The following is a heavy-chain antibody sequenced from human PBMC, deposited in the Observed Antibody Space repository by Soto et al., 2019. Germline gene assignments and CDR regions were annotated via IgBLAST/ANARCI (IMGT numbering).Heavy chain of an antibody. Sequence: QVQLVQSGAEVKKPGSSVKVSCKASGGTFSSYAISWVRQAPGQGLEWMGGIIPIFGTANYAQKFEGRVTITADKSASTAYMELSSLRSEDTAVYYCASIGLVSSSPAPAFDIWGQGTMVTVSS. J-gene: IGHJ3*02. V-gene: IGHV1-69*06. D-gene: IGHD6-6*01. CDR2: IIPIFGTA. CDR1: GGTFSSYA. CDR3: ASIGLVSSSPAPAFDI.